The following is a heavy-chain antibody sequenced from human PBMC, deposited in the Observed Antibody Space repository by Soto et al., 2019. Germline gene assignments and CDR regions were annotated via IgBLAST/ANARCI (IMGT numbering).Heavy chain of an antibody. J-gene: IGHJ3*02. V-gene: IGHV1-18*01. D-gene: IGHD3-3*01. Sequence: ASVKVSCKASGYTFTSYGISWVRQAPGQGLEWMGWISAYNGNTNYAQKLQGRVTMTTDTSTSTAYMELRSLRSDDTAMYYCARRRIWSGYPDAFDIWGQGTMVTVSS. CDR1: GYTFTSYG. CDR2: ISAYNGNT. CDR3: ARRRIWSGYPDAFDI.